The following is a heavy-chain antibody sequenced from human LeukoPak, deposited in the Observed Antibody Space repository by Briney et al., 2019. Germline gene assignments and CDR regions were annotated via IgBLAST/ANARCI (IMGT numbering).Heavy chain of an antibody. D-gene: IGHD4-23*01. Sequence: PGGSLRLSCAASGFTVSGNYMSWVRQAPGKGLEWVSIIDSGGRTSHADSVKGRFTMSRDNSKNTLYLQMNTLRAEDTAVYYCTRDSAPPTVAHYWGQGTLVTVSS. J-gene: IGHJ4*02. CDR1: GFTVSGNY. CDR2: IDSGGRT. CDR3: TRDSAPPTVAHY. V-gene: IGHV3-66*01.